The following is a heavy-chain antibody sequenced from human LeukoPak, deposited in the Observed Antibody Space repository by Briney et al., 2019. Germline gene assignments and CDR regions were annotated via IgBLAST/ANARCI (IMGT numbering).Heavy chain of an antibody. Sequence: GGSLRLSCAASGFTFSDYYMSWIRQAPGKGLEWVSLISSTSPRAISYGDSVKGRFTTSRDDAKDSLFLQMNNLRVEDTATYYCAGHARGSYLVYWGQGILVTVSA. CDR1: GFTFSDYY. D-gene: IGHD6-6*01. CDR3: AGHARGSYLVY. V-gene: IGHV3-11*01. J-gene: IGHJ4*02. CDR2: ISSTSPRAI.